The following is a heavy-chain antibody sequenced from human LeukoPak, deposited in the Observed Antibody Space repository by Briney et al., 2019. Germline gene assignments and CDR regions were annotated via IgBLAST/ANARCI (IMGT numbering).Heavy chain of an antibody. Sequence: ASVKVSCKASGYTFTSYDINWVRQATGQGLEWMGWMNPNSGNTGYAQKFQGRVTITRNTSISTAYMELSSLRSEDTAVYYCARASRVDWGVVVDYWGQGTLVTVSS. CDR2: MNPNSGNT. J-gene: IGHJ4*02. CDR1: GYTFTSYD. CDR3: ARASRVDWGVVVDY. V-gene: IGHV1-8*03. D-gene: IGHD3-16*02.